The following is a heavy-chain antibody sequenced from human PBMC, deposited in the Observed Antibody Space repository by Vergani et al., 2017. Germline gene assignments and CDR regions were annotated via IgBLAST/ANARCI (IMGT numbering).Heavy chain of an antibody. V-gene: IGHV1-69*17. CDR2: IIPIFGIA. J-gene: IGHJ3*02. D-gene: IGHD3-22*01. CDR1: GGTFSSYA. Sequence: QVQLVQSGAEVKKPGSSVKVSCKASGGTFSSYAISWVRQAPGQGLEWMGGIIPIFGIANYAQKFQGRVTITADKSTSTAYMELSSLRSEDTAVYYCALGSPNYYYDSSGYRQDAFDIWGQGPMVTVSS. CDR3: ALGSPNYYYDSSGYRQDAFDI.